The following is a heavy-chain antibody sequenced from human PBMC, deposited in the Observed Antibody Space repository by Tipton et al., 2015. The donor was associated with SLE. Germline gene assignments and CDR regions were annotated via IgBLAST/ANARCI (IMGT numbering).Heavy chain of an antibody. Sequence: SLRLSCAASGFTFSSYSMNWVRQAPGKGLEWVSSISSSSSYIYYADSVKGRFTISRDNAKNSLYLQMNSLRAEDTAVYYCARASGSYGAFDIWGQGTMVTDSS. CDR1: GFTFSSYS. CDR2: ISSSSSYI. J-gene: IGHJ3*02. CDR3: ARASGSYGAFDI. V-gene: IGHV3-21*01. D-gene: IGHD1-26*01.